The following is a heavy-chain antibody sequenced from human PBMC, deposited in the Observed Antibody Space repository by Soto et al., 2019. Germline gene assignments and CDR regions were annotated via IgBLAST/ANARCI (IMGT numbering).Heavy chain of an antibody. V-gene: IGHV1-46*01. CDR1: GYTFTSYY. CDR2: INPSGGST. CDR3: ARDRDMITFGGVIVNIWFDP. J-gene: IGHJ5*02. D-gene: IGHD3-16*02. Sequence: GASVKGSCKASGYTFTSYYMHWVRQAPGQGLEWMGIINPSGGSTSYAQKFQGRVTMTRDTSTSTVYMELSSLRSEDTAVYYCARDRDMITFGGVIVNIWFDPWGQGTLVTVSS.